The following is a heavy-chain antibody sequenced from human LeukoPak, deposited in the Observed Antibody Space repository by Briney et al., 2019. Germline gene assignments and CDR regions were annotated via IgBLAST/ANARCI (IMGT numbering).Heavy chain of an antibody. V-gene: IGHV4-34*09. J-gene: IGHJ4*02. D-gene: IGHD5-18*01. CDR1: GGSFRGYF. CDR2: IYYSGST. Sequence: SETLSLTCAVYGGSFRGYFWNWIRQPPGKGLEWIGYIYYSGSTYYNPSLKSRVTISVDTSKNQFSLKLSSVTAADTAVYYCARGDSYGYYFDYWGQGTLVTVSS. CDR3: ARGDSYGYYFDY.